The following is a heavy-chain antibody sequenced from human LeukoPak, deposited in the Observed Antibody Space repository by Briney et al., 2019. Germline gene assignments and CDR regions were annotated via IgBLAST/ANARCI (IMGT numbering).Heavy chain of an antibody. Sequence: GGSLRLSCEVSGFPVRSKYMTWVRQAPGKGRECVSVIYSGGTTYYIDSVKGRFTFSRDISKSTMYLEMNNLRVEDTAVYYCASLEGGHTDGRWGQGTLVTVSS. V-gene: IGHV3-66*01. CDR1: GFPVRSKY. CDR2: IYSGGTT. CDR3: ASLEGGHTDGR. J-gene: IGHJ4*02. D-gene: IGHD3-3*01.